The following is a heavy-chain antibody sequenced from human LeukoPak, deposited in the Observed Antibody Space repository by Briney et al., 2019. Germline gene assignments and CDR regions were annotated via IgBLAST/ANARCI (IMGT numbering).Heavy chain of an antibody. J-gene: IGHJ4*02. V-gene: IGHV3-7*01. CDR1: GFDFSGFS. D-gene: IGHD2-21*02. CDR2: MDEYGSDI. Sequence: GGSLRLSCVVSGFDFSGFSMSWVRQAPGKGLEWVAIMDEYGSDIFYVESVKGRFIISRANARNSLYLQMNNLRAEDTAVYYCARPRGCGSDRCNNFDYWGQGTLVTVSS. CDR3: ARPRGCGSDRCNNFDY.